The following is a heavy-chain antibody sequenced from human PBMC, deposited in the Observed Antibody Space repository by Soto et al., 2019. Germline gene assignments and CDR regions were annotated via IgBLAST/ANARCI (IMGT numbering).Heavy chain of an antibody. J-gene: IGHJ4*02. D-gene: IGHD4-4*01. CDR2: INQDGSEK. Sequence: EVQLVGSGGGLVQPGGSLRLSCAASGFTFNRYWMKWVRQAPGRGLEWMGNINQDGSEKHYVDSVKGRFTISRDNAKDSVYLQMNSLKAEDTAMYYCARGGYDYSNPFDYWGQGTLVTVSS. CDR1: GFTFNRYW. CDR3: ARGGYDYSNPFDY. V-gene: IGHV3-7*04.